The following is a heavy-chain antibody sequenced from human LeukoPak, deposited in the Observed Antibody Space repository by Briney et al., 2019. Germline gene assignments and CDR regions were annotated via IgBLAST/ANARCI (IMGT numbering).Heavy chain of an antibody. CDR2: INSDGSST. CDR3: STGSGHAFDI. CDR1: GFTFSSYW. D-gene: IGHD3-10*01. V-gene: IGHV3-74*01. Sequence: RAGGSLRLSCAASGFTFSSYWMHWVRQVPGKGLVWVSRINSDGSSTSYADSVKGRFTISRDNAKNTLYVQMNRLRAEDTAVYYCSTGSGHAFDIWGRGTMVTVSS. J-gene: IGHJ3*02.